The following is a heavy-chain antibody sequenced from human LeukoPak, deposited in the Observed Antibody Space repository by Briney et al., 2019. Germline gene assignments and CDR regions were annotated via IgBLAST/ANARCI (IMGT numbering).Heavy chain of an antibody. CDR1: GFTFDDYA. CDR3: ARVLMTTVTISTFDI. Sequence: GGSLRLSCAASGFTFDDYAMHWVRQAPGKGLEWVSLISGDGGSTSYADSVKGRFTISRDNSKNSLYLQMNSLRTEDPAFYYCARVLMTTVTISTFDIWGQGTMVTGSS. V-gene: IGHV3-43*02. J-gene: IGHJ3*02. D-gene: IGHD4-17*01. CDR2: ISGDGGST.